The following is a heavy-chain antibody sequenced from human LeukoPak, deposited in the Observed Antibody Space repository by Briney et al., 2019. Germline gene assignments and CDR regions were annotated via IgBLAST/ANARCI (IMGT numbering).Heavy chain of an antibody. J-gene: IGHJ4*02. D-gene: IGHD3-22*01. Sequence: ASVKVSCKASGYTFTGYYMHWVRQAPGQGLEWMGWINPNSGGTNYAQKLQGRVTMTTDTSTSTAYMKLRSLRSDDTAVYYCARTFYYDPPFDYWGQGTLVTVSS. CDR1: GYTFTGYY. CDR3: ARTFYYDPPFDY. V-gene: IGHV1-2*02. CDR2: INPNSGGT.